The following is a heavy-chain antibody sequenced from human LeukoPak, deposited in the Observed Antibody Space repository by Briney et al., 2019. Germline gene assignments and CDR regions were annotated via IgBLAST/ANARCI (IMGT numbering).Heavy chain of an antibody. CDR2: ISSSGSTI. V-gene: IGHV3-11*01. CDR1: GFTFSDYY. D-gene: IGHD3-3*01. J-gene: IGHJ6*03. Sequence: SGGSLRLSCAASGFTFSDYYMSWIRQAPGKGLEWVSYISSSGSTIYYADSVKGRFTISRDNAKNSLYLQMNSLRAEDTAVYYCARDRYDFWSGYPYYYYYYMDVWGKGTTVTVSS. CDR3: ARDRYDFWSGYPYYYYYYMDV.